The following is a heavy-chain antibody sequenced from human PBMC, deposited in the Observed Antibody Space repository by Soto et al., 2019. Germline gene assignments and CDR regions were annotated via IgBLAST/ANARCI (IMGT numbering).Heavy chain of an antibody. CDR3: AREGSYSAYNFAHGIQLWSFDH. D-gene: IGHD5-12*01. V-gene: IGHV4-4*07. CDR2: IFSSGST. Sequence: SETLSLTYTVSGGSINTFYWSWVRQPAGKGLEWIGRIFSSGSTSFNPSLESRVAMSVDTSKNHFSLNLSSVTAADMAVYYCAREGSYSAYNFAHGIQLWSFDHWGQGTLVTVSS. CDR1: GGSINTFY. J-gene: IGHJ4*02.